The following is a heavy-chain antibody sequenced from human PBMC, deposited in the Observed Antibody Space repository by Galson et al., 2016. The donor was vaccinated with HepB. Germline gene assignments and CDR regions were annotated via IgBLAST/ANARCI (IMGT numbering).Heavy chain of an antibody. CDR2: IYYSGST. Sequence: ETLSLTCIVSRGSISRYYWSWVRQPPGKGLEWIGDIYYSGSTKYNPSLKSRVTISVDRSKTQFSLELRSVTAADSAVYYCAGDHGSGGWLYWGQGILVTVSS. CDR3: AGDHGSGGWLY. D-gene: IGHD6-25*01. V-gene: IGHV4-59*01. CDR1: RGSISRYY. J-gene: IGHJ4*02.